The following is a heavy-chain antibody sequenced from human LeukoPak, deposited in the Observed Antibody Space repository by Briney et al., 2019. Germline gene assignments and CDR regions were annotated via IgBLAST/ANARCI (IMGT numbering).Heavy chain of an antibody. J-gene: IGHJ4*02. Sequence: SETLSLTCTVSGDSISSGSYYWSWIRQPAGKGLEWIGRIYASGSTSYNPSLKSRVTISLDTSKNQFSLKLSSVTAADTAVYYCARGTPYSGSYAYWGQGTLVTVSS. CDR3: ARGTPYSGSYAY. CDR2: IYASGST. CDR1: GDSISSGSYY. D-gene: IGHD1-26*01. V-gene: IGHV4-61*02.